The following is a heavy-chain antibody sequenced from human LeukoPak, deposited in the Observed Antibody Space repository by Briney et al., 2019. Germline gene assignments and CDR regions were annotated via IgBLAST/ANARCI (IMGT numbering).Heavy chain of an antibody. CDR3: ARERAWFDP. D-gene: IGHD6-25*01. CDR1: GGSFSGYY. V-gene: IGHV4-34*01. J-gene: IGHJ5*02. Sequence: SETLSLTCVVSGGSFSGYYWSWIRQPPGKGLEWIGEINHGGSTNYKPSLKSRVTISVDTSKNQFSLKLSSVTAADTAVYYCARERAWFDPWGQGTLVTVSS. CDR2: INHGGST.